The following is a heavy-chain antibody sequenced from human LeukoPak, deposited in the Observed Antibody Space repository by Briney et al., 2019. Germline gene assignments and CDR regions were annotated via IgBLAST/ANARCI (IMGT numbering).Heavy chain of an antibody. J-gene: IGHJ4*02. Sequence: SETLSLTCAVYGGSFSGYYWSWIRQPPGKGLEWIGEVNHSGSTNYNPSLKSRVTISVDTSKNQFSLKLSSVTAADTAVYYCARGTRIVGAKHWGQGTLVTVSS. V-gene: IGHV4-34*01. CDR3: ARGTRIVGAKH. CDR1: GGSFSGYY. CDR2: VNHSGST. D-gene: IGHD1-26*01.